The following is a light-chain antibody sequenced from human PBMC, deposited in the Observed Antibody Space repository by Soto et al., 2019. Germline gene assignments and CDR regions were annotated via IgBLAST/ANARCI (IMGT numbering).Light chain of an antibody. V-gene: IGLV2-23*02. CDR2: EVS. Sequence: SALTQPASVSGSPGQSITISCTGTSSDVGSYNLVSWYQQHPGKAPKLMIYEVSKRPSGVSNRFSGSKSGNTASLTISGLKAEDEADYYCCSYAGSSTLVFGGGTKLTVL. CDR1: SSDVGSYNL. CDR3: CSYAGSSTLV. J-gene: IGLJ2*01.